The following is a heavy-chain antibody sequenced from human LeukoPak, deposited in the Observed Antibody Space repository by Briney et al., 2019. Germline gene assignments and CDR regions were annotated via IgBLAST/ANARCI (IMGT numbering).Heavy chain of an antibody. J-gene: IGHJ4*02. CDR1: GLTFSSYS. CDR2: ISTGSSYK. V-gene: IGHV3-21*01. D-gene: IGHD5-18*01. CDR3: ARDKGGYNYEYYFDS. Sequence: GGSLRLSCAASGLTFSSYSMNWVRQAPGKGLEWVASISTGSSYKYYADLVMGRFTISRDNAENSLYLQMNSLRAEDTAVYFCARDKGGYNYEYYFDSWGQGALVTASS.